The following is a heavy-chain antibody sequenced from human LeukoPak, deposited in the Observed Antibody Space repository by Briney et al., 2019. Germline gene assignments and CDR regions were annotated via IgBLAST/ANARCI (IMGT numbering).Heavy chain of an antibody. V-gene: IGHV3-21*01. J-gene: IGHJ3*02. CDR1: GFTFSRYS. D-gene: IGHD3-22*01. CDR3: ARDHHRRLYDSQARDTFDI. CDR2: ISSSSSYI. Sequence: GGSLRLSCAASGFTFSRYSMNWVRQAPGRGLEWVSSISSSSSYIYYADSVKGRFTISRDNAKNSLYLQMNSLRAEDTALYYCARDHHRRLYDSQARDTFDIWGQGTMVTVSS.